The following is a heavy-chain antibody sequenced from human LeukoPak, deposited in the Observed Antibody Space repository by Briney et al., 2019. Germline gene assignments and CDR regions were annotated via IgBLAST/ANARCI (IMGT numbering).Heavy chain of an antibody. V-gene: IGHV3-66*01. CDR3: ATKAGSGSYYTHYYYYYMDV. Sequence: GGSLRLSCAASGFTVSSNYMSWVPQAPGKGLEWVSDIYSGGSTHYADSVKGRFTISRDNSKNTLYLQMNSLRAEGTAVYYCATKAGSGSYYTHYYYYYMDVWGKGTTVTISS. D-gene: IGHD3-10*01. J-gene: IGHJ6*03. CDR1: GFTVSSNY. CDR2: IYSGGST.